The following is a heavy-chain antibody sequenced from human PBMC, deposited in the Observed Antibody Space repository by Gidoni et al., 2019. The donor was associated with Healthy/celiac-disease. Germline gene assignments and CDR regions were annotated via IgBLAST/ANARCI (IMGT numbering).Heavy chain of an antibody. CDR1: GLTFDNYV. CDR3: AKAPLWGVAVPAATWYFDL. Sequence: EVQLLESGGGLVQPGGSLRLSCAASGLTFDNYVMSWVLQAPGKGLGWFSSISGSSGSTYYAGSVKGRFTIARDNSKNALYLHMNSLRAEDTAVYYCAKAPLWGVAVPAATWYFDLWGRGTLVTVSS. V-gene: IGHV3-23*01. D-gene: IGHD2-2*01. CDR2: ISGSSGST. J-gene: IGHJ2*01.